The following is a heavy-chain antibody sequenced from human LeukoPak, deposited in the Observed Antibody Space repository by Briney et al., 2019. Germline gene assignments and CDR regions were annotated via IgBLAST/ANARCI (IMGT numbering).Heavy chain of an antibody. CDR3: ARDLDYYDSSGYPTGAFDI. CDR1: GYTFTGYY. Sequence: SVKVSCKASGYTFTGYYMHWVRQAPGQGLEWMGRIIPILGIANYAQKFQGRVTITADKSTSTAYMELSSLRSEDTAVYYCARDLDYYDSSGYPTGAFDIWGQGTMVTVSS. CDR2: IIPILGIA. J-gene: IGHJ3*02. V-gene: IGHV1-69*04. D-gene: IGHD3-22*01.